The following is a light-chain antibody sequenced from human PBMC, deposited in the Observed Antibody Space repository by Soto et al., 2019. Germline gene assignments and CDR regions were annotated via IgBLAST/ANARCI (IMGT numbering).Light chain of an antibody. CDR2: GAS. Sequence: EIVLTQSPATLSLSPGERVTLSCKTSQSVTSSYIAWYQQKPGQAPTLLIYGASRRATGIPDRFSGSGSGTEYTLTISRLEPEDFAVFYCQLYDSSAGHTFGRGTKLEIK. CDR3: QLYDSSAGHT. J-gene: IGKJ2*01. CDR1: QSVTSSY. V-gene: IGKV3-20*01.